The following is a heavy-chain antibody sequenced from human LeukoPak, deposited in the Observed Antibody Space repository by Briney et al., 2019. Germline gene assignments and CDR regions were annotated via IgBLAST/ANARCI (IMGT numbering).Heavy chain of an antibody. Sequence: GGSLRLSCAASGFTFSSYSMNWVRQAPGKGLEWVSSISSSSSYIYYADSVKGRFTISRDNAKNSLYLQMNSLRAEDTAVYYCAGQRDDFWSAVGMDVWGKGTTVTVSS. CDR3: AGQRDDFWSAVGMDV. V-gene: IGHV3-21*01. CDR2: ISSSSSYI. J-gene: IGHJ6*03. D-gene: IGHD3-3*01. CDR1: GFTFSSYS.